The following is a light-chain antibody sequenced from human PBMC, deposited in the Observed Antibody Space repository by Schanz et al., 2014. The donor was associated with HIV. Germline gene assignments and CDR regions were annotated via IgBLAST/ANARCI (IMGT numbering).Light chain of an antibody. Sequence: QSALTQPPSASGSPGQSVTISCTGTSSDIGGYVSWYQHHPGKAPKLLISEMHRRPSGVADRFSGSRSGNTASLTVSDLQDEDEADYYCTSSGATNNFVIFGGGTKLTVL. CDR1: SSDIGGY. CDR3: TSSGATNNFVI. J-gene: IGLJ2*01. CDR2: EMH. V-gene: IGLV2-8*01.